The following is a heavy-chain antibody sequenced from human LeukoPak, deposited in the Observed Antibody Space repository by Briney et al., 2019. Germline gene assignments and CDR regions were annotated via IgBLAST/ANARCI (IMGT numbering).Heavy chain of an antibody. Sequence: GGSPRLSCAASGFAFSRYAMTWVRQAPGKGLEWVSAISGSGGSTYYADSVKGRFTISRDNSKNTLFLQMNSLRAEDTAVYYGIPVAGTGFDYWGQGTLVTVSS. J-gene: IGHJ4*02. CDR3: IPVAGTGFDY. CDR2: ISGSGGST. CDR1: GFAFSRYA. V-gene: IGHV3-23*01. D-gene: IGHD6-19*01.